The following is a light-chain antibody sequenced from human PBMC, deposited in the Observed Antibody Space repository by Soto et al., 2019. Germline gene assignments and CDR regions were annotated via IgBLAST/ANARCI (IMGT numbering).Light chain of an antibody. J-gene: IGKJ4*01. Sequence: EIVLTQSPATLSLSPGERATLSCGASQSVSSNLAWYQQKPGQAPRLLIYGASTRATGIPARFSGSGSGTEFTLTISSLQSEDFAVYYCQQYNNWPPEGITFGGGTKVDIK. CDR1: QSVSSN. CDR2: GAS. V-gene: IGKV3-15*01. CDR3: QQYNNWPPEGIT.